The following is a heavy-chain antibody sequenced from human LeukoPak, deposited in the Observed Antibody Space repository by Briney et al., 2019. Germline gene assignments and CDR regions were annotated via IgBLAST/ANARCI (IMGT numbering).Heavy chain of an antibody. CDR3: AKDRFSGEGLDL. CDR2: IRYDGSDK. V-gene: IGHV3-30*02. J-gene: IGHJ5*02. D-gene: IGHD3-3*01. CDR1: GFIFSDYG. Sequence: GGSLRLSCAASGFIFSDYGIHWVRQGRGKGLEWVAFIRYDGSDKYYADSVEGRFTISRDNSKNTLYLQMNSLRAEDTAVYYCAKDRFSGEGLDLWGRGTLVTVSS.